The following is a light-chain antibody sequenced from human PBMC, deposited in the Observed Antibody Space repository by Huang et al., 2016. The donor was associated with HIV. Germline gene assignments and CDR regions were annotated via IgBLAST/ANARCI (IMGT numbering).Light chain of an antibody. CDR1: QTISNK. CDR2: GAS. CDR3: QQYNNWPPRT. J-gene: IGKJ1*01. Sequence: EIVMTQSPATLSVSPGERVTLSCRASQTISNKLACYQQKPGQAPRLLISGASTRATGIPARFSASGSGTEFTLTISSVQSEDFAVYYCQQYNNWPPRTFGQGTKVEIK. V-gene: IGKV3-15*01.